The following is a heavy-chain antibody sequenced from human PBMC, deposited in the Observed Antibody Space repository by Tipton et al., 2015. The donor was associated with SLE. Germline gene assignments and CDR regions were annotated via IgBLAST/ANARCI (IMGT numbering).Heavy chain of an antibody. J-gene: IGHJ6*03. CDR2: IYSSEIT. Sequence: TLSLTCSVSGGFISFHYWSWIRQPPGKGLEWMGHIYSSEITNYNPSLKSRVTVSVDTAKNQFSLRLNSVTAADTAVYYCASLGPHCTSTGCYTRKNYYYMDVWGRVTTVTVSS. CDR1: GGFISFHY. CDR3: ASLGPHCTSTGCYTRKNYYYMDV. V-gene: IGHV4-59*11. D-gene: IGHD2-2*02.